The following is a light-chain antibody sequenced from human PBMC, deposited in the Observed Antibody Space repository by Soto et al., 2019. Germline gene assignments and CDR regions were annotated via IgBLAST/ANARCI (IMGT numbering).Light chain of an antibody. CDR1: QSVRSY. Sequence: EIVLTQSPATLSLSPGERATLSCRASQSVRSYLAWYQQKPGQAPRLLIYDASNRATGIPARFSGSGSGTDSTLTIISLEPEDVAVYYCHQRSNCPPITFGQGTRLEIK. CDR2: DAS. CDR3: HQRSNCPPIT. V-gene: IGKV3-11*01. J-gene: IGKJ5*01.